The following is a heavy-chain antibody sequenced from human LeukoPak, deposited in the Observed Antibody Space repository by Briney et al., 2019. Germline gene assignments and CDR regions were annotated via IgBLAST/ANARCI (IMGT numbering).Heavy chain of an antibody. CDR3: ARVKFSGYSYGYGFVSTSPRPVLDY. CDR2: INHSGST. D-gene: IGHD5-18*01. Sequence: PSETLSLTCTVSGGSISSSSYYWSWIRQPPGKGLEWIGEINHSGSTNYNPSLKSRVTISVDTSKNQFSLKLSSVTAADTAVYYCARVKFSGYSYGYGFVSTSPRPVLDYWGQGTLVTVSS. J-gene: IGHJ4*02. V-gene: IGHV4-39*07. CDR1: GGSISSSSYY.